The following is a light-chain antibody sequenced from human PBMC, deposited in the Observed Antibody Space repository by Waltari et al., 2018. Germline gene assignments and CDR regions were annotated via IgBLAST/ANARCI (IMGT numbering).Light chain of an antibody. J-gene: IGLJ7*01. Sequence: QSVLTQPPSVSAAPGQRVTISCSGGHSNIGNNYVSWYRQFPGTAPKLLIYEVSGRPSGVPGRFSGSKSGTSATLDITVLQAGDEADYYCGTWDSSLSGAVFGGGTHLTVL. CDR3: GTWDSSLSGAV. CDR2: EVS. CDR1: HSNIGNNY. V-gene: IGLV1-51*02.